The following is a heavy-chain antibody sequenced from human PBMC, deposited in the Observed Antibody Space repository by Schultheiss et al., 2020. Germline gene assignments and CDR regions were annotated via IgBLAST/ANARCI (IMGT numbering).Heavy chain of an antibody. D-gene: IGHD6-19*01. J-gene: IGHJ4*02. CDR3: ARGGAEQWLAQPFDY. Sequence: SQTLSLTCTVSGGSISSYYWSWIRQPPGKGLEWIGYIYYSGSTNYNPSLKSRVTISVDRSKNRFSLKLSSVTAADTAVYYCARGGAEQWLAQPFDYWGQGTLVTVSS. V-gene: IGHV4-59*12. CDR1: GGSISSYY. CDR2: IYYSGST.